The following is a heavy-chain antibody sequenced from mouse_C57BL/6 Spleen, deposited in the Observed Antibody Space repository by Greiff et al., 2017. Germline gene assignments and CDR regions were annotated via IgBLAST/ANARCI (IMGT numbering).Heavy chain of an antibody. CDR3: ARGGSPMDY. J-gene: IGHJ4*01. CDR1: GFTFSDYY. Sequence: EVKLMESEGGLVQPGSSMKLSCTASGFTFSDYYMAWVRQGPEKGLEWVANINYDGSSTYYLDSLKSRFIISRDNAKNILYLQMSSLKSEDTATYYCARGGSPMDYWGQGTSVTVSS. V-gene: IGHV5-16*01. D-gene: IGHD1-1*01. CDR2: INYDGSST.